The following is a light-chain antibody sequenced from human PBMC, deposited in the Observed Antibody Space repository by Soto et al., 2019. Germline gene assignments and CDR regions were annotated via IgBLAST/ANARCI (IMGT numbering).Light chain of an antibody. Sequence: DIVMTQSPDSLAVSLGERANINCKSSQSVLYSSNNKNYLAWYQQKPGQPPKLLIYWASTRESGVPDRFTGSGSGTDFTLIISSLQAEDVAVYYCQQYYSTPQTFGQGTKVEI. CDR2: WAS. CDR1: QSVLYSSNNKNY. J-gene: IGKJ1*01. V-gene: IGKV4-1*01. CDR3: QQYYSTPQT.